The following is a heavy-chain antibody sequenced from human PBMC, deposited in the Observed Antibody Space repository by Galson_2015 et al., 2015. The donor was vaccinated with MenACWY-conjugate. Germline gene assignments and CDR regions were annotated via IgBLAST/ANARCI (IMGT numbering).Heavy chain of an antibody. V-gene: IGHV3-7*03. CDR1: GFTFSRYW. Sequence: SLRLSCAVSGFTFSRYWVHWVRQAPGKGLEWVADIKPDGSEKFYADSVKGRFTISRDNVKNSLYLQMNSLRAEDTAVYYCASEDYYYDSSSRRKLGMDYWGQGTLVTVSS. D-gene: IGHD3-22*01. CDR3: ASEDYYYDSSSRRKLGMDY. J-gene: IGHJ4*02. CDR2: IKPDGSEK.